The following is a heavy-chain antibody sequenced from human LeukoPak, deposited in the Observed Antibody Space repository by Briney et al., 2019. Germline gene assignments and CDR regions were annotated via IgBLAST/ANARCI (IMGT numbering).Heavy chain of an antibody. D-gene: IGHD3-22*01. CDR1: GASINNYY. J-gene: IGHJ4*02. CDR3: ARKAKSYDGDGYYLDY. CDR2: IYTNGNS. V-gene: IGHV4-4*07. Sequence: SETLSLTCTVSGASINNYYWGWIRQSAGKGLEWIGRIYTNGNSDYGPSLGGRITMSVGTSKSQFSLRLSSVTAADTAVFYCARKAKSYDGDGYYLDYWGQGILVTVAS.